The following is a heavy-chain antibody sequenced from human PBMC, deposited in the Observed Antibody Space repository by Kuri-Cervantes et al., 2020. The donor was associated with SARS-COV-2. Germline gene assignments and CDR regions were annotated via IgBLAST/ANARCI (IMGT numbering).Heavy chain of an antibody. CDR3: AAGQDGPFDP. V-gene: IGHV3-23*01. D-gene: IGHD5-24*01. CDR1: GFTFSDYY. Sequence: GESLKISCAASGFTFSDYYMSWIRQAPGKGLEWVSAISGSGGSTYYADSVKGRFTISRDNSKNTLYLQMNSLSAEDTAVYYCAAGQDGPFDPWGQGTLVTVSS. CDR2: ISGSGGST. J-gene: IGHJ5*02.